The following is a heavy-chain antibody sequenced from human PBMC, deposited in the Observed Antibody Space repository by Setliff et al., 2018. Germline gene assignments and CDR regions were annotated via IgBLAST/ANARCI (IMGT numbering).Heavy chain of an antibody. CDR3: ARGDVNSGSYYHFDY. D-gene: IGHD1-26*01. V-gene: IGHV1-3*01. CDR2: INAGNGNI. CDR1: GDTSTTYA. Sequence: ASVKVSCKASGDTSTTYAIHWVRQAPGQGLEWMGWINAGNGNIRYSQNFQGTVTITRDTSASTAYMELSSLTSEDTAIYYCARGDVNSGSYYHFDYWGQGTLVTVSS. J-gene: IGHJ4*02.